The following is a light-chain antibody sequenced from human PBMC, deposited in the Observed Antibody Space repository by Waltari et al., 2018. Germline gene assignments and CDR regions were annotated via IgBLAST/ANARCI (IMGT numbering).Light chain of an antibody. J-gene: IGKJ2*01. CDR2: LGS. CDR3: MQTLQTPYT. V-gene: IGKV2-28*01. Sequence: DIVMTQSPLSLPVPPVEPASLSSSSDPSPLHSNGYRYLDWCLQKPGQSPQLLIYLGSHRASGVPDRFSGSGSGTDFTLRISRVEAEDVGVYYCMQTLQTPYTFGQGTKLDIK. CDR1: PSPLHSNGYRY.